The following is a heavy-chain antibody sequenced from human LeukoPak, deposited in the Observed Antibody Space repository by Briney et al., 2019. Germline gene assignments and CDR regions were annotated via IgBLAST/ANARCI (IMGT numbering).Heavy chain of an antibody. D-gene: IGHD3/OR15-3a*01. V-gene: IGHV3-7*01. CDR2: INPDGSEM. CDR1: GFIFRSHW. J-gene: IGHJ4*02. Sequence: QPGGSLRLSCETSGFIFRSHWMSWVRQAPGKGLEWVANINPDGSEMHCVDSVKGRITVSRDNAKNSMYLQMNSLRAEDTAVYYCARDHTAPTIIWDCWGQGTLVTVSS. CDR3: ARDHTAPTIIWDC.